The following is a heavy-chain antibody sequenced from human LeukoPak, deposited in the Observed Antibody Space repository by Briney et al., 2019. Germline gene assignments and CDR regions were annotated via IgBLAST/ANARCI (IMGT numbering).Heavy chain of an antibody. Sequence: TSETLSLTCTVSGGSISSYYWRWIRHPPGEGREGIGYIYYSGSTNYNPSHKSRVTISVDTSKNQSSLKLSSVTAADTAVYYCARSYDSSGYYYGWFDPWGQGTLVTVSS. D-gene: IGHD3-22*01. J-gene: IGHJ5*02. V-gene: IGHV4-59*01. CDR2: IYYSGST. CDR1: GGSISSYY. CDR3: ARSYDSSGYYYGWFDP.